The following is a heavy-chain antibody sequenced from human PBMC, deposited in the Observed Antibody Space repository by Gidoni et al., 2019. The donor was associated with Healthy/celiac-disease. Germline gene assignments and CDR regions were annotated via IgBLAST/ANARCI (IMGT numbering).Heavy chain of an antibody. D-gene: IGHD1-1*01. V-gene: IGHV3-30-3*01. CDR2: IPYDGSNK. J-gene: IGHJ4*02. CDR3: ARDRREEQEFDY. Sequence: QVQLVESGGGVVRPGRSLRLSWEACGFTFSSYAMHWVRQAPGKGLDGVAVIPYDGSNKYYADSVKGRFTISRDNSKNTLYLQMNSLRAEDTAVYYCARDRREEQEFDYWGQGTLVTVSS. CDR1: GFTFSSYA.